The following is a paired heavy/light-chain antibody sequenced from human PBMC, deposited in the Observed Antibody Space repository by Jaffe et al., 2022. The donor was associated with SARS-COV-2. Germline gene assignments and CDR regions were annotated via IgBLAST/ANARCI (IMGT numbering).Light chain of an antibody. Sequence: DIQMTQSPSSLSASIGDRVTITCRASQTITSYLNWYQQKPGKAPKLLIYAASTLQSGVPSRFSGSGSGTDFTLTISTLQPEDFATYYCQQSYRLPRTFGPGTKVDFK. J-gene: IGKJ1*01. CDR3: QQSYRLPRT. V-gene: IGKV1-39*01. CDR2: AAS. CDR1: QTITSY.
Heavy chain of an antibody. D-gene: IGHD3-16*01. Sequence: EVHLVQSGAEVKKPGESLKISCKASGDSFMSYWIGWVRQMPGKGLEWMGIINPADSDTRYSPSFQGQVTFSVDNSISTAYLQWSSLKASDTAIYYCARQGDWQQPFDYWGQGTLVTVSS. CDR3: ARQGDWQQPFDY. J-gene: IGHJ4*02. CDR2: INPADSDT. CDR1: GDSFMSYW. V-gene: IGHV5-51*01.